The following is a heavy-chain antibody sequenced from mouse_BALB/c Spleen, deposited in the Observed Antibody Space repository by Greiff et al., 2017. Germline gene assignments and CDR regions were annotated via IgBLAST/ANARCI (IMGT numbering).Heavy chain of an antibody. D-gene: IGHD2-14*01. V-gene: IGHV1-87*01. CDR1: GYTFTSYW. Sequence: QVQLQQPGAELVKPGASVKLSCKASGYTFTSYWMQWVKQRPGQGLEWIGAIYPGDGDTRYTQKFKGKATLTADKSSSTAYMQLSSLASEDSAVYYCARQVRREVYAMDYWGQGTSVTVSS. CDR3: ARQVRREVYAMDY. J-gene: IGHJ4*01. CDR2: IYPGDGDT.